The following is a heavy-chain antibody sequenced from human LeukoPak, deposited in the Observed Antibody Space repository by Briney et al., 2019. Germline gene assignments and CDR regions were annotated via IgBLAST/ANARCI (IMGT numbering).Heavy chain of an antibody. Sequence: PGGSLRLSCAASGFTFSSYAMSWVRQAPGKGLEWVSAISGSGGSTYYADSVKGRFTNSRDNSKNTLYLQMNSLRAEDTAVYYCANIVVVPAAQQGYDFDYWGQGTLVTVSS. CDR1: GFTFSSYA. V-gene: IGHV3-23*01. CDR2: ISGSGGST. CDR3: ANIVVVPAAQQGYDFDY. J-gene: IGHJ4*02. D-gene: IGHD2-2*01.